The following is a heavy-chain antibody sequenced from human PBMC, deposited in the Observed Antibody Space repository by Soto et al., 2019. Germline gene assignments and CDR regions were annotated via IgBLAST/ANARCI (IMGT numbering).Heavy chain of an antibody. CDR3: ARGAVVGIGYFDL. Sequence: EVQLVESGGGLVKPGGSLRLSCAASGFTLSSHSINWVRQAPGKGLEWVSCISSTSSFIYYADSVKGRFTISRDNARNSLYLQMDSLRAEDTAVYYCARGAVVGIGYFDLWGRGTLVTVSS. J-gene: IGHJ2*01. CDR2: ISSTSSFI. V-gene: IGHV3-21*01. CDR1: GFTLSSHS. D-gene: IGHD6-19*01.